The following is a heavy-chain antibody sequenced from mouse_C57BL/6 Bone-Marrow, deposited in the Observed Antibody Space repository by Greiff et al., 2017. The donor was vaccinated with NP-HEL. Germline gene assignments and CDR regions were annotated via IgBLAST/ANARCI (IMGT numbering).Heavy chain of an antibody. D-gene: IGHD1-1*01. Sequence: VQLQQPGAELVRPGSSVKLSCKASGYTFTSYWMHWVKQRPIQGLEWIGNIDPSDSETHYNQKFKDKATLTVDKSSSTAYMQLSSLTSEDSAVYYGASDYYGSRPFDYWGQGTTLTVSS. J-gene: IGHJ2*01. CDR3: ASDYYGSRPFDY. V-gene: IGHV1-52*01. CDR2: IDPSDSET. CDR1: GYTFTSYW.